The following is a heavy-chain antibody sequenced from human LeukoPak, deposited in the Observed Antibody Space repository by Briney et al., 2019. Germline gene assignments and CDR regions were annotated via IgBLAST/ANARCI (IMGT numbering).Heavy chain of an antibody. Sequence: GGSLRLSCAASGFTFNNAWMNWVRQAPGKGLEWVSSISSSSSYIYYADSVKGRFTISRDNAKNSLYLQMNSLRAEDTAVYYCARGVVRYFDYWGQGALVTVSS. CDR1: GFTFNNAW. V-gene: IGHV3-21*01. CDR3: ARGVVRYFDY. J-gene: IGHJ4*02. D-gene: IGHD3-9*01. CDR2: ISSSSSYI.